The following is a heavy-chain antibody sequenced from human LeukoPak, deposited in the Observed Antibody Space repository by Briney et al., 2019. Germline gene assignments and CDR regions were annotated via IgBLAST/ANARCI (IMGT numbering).Heavy chain of an antibody. CDR1: GFTFDDYA. CDR3: ARGSGYSYGVPFDY. J-gene: IGHJ4*02. Sequence: GGSLRLSCAASGFTFDDYAMHWVRQAPGKGLEWVSGISWNSGSIGYADSVKGRFTISRDNAKNSLYLQMNSLRAEDTALYYCARGSGYSYGVPFDYWGQGTLVTVSS. V-gene: IGHV3-9*01. D-gene: IGHD5-18*01. CDR2: ISWNSGSI.